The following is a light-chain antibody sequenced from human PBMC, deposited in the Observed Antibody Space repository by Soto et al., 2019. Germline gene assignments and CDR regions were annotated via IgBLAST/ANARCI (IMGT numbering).Light chain of an antibody. V-gene: IGKV3-20*01. Sequence: EIVLTQSPGTLSLSPGERATLSCRASQSVTSSYLAWYKQKPGQAPRLLIYDASSRATGVPDRFSGSGSGTDFTLTISRLEPEDFAVYYCQQYGSSRRTFGQGTKVEIK. CDR1: QSVTSSY. CDR2: DAS. J-gene: IGKJ1*01. CDR3: QQYGSSRRT.